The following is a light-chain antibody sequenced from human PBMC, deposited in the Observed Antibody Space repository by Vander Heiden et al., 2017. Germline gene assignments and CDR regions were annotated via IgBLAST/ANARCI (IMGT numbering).Light chain of an antibody. Sequence: QSALTQPASVSGSPGQSITISCTGTRSDVGSYNLVSWYQQHPGKAPKLMIYEVSKRPSWVSNRFSGSKSGNTASLTISGLQAEDEADYYCCSYAGSSTLVFGGGTKLTVL. J-gene: IGLJ2*01. CDR3: CSYAGSSTLV. CDR1: RSDVGSYNL. CDR2: EVS. V-gene: IGLV2-23*02.